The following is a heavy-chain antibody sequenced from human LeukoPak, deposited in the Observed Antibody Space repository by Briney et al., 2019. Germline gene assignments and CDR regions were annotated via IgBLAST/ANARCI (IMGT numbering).Heavy chain of an antibody. V-gene: IGHV3-7*01. J-gene: IGHJ4*02. D-gene: IGHD5-18*01. CDR1: GSTLSSYW. CDR3: ARDLGGYWHY. CDR2: IKQDGSEK. Sequence: GGSLNLSWEASGSTLSSYWISWFRKAPGKGLEWVANIKQDGSEKYYVDSVKGRFTISRDNAKNSLYLQMNSLRAEDTAVYYCARDLGGYWHYWGQGTLVTVSS.